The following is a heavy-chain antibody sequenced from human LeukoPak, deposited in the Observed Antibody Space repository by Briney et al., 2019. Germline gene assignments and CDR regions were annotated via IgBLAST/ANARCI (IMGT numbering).Heavy chain of an antibody. D-gene: IGHD3-3*01. Sequence: GGSLRLSCVASGLSFSHYGMHWVRQAPGKGLEWVAGVRFDGSDKYHEDSVKGRFTISRDTPKNTVYLQMDSLRDDDTAVYYCARDLYDYWGQGTLVTVSS. J-gene: IGHJ4*02. CDR2: VRFDGSDK. CDR3: ARDLYDY. CDR1: GLSFSHYG. V-gene: IGHV3-33*01.